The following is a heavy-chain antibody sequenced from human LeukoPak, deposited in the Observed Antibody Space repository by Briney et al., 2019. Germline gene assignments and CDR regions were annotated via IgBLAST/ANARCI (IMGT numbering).Heavy chain of an antibody. J-gene: IGHJ3*02. CDR2: INPNSGGT. CDR1: GYTFTGYY. V-gene: IGHV1-2*04. Sequence: GASVKVSCKASGYTFTGYYMHWVRQAPGQGLEWMGWINPNSGGTNYAQKFQGWVTMTRDTSISTAYMELSRLRSDDTAVYYCAREGGGSSLTGAFDIWGQRTMVTVSS. CDR3: AREGGGSSLTGAFDI. D-gene: IGHD1-26*01.